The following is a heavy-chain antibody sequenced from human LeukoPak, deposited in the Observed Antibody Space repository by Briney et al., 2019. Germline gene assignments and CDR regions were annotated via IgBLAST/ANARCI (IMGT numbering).Heavy chain of an antibody. CDR3: ARASGYSYGTTGGHVDY. CDR1: GYTFTSYG. Sequence: GASVKVSCKASGYTFTSYGISWVRQAPGQGLEWMGWISAYNGNTNYAQKLQGRVTITTDTSTSTAYMELSRLRSDDTAVYYCARASGYSYGTTGGHVDYWGQGTLVTVSS. D-gene: IGHD5-18*01. CDR2: ISAYNGNT. V-gene: IGHV1-18*01. J-gene: IGHJ4*02.